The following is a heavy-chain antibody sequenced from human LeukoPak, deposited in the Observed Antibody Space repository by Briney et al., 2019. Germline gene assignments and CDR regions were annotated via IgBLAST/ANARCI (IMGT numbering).Heavy chain of an antibody. V-gene: IGHV3-21*01. CDR2: IGSSTPYI. J-gene: IGHJ4*02. CDR1: GFTFSTYT. Sequence: GGSLRLSCAASGFTFSTYTMTWVRQAPGKGLEWVSSIGSSTPYIYYADSLKGRFTISRDNAKNSLYLQMNSLRAEDTAVYYCARADVRDFWGQGTLVTVSS. CDR3: ARADVRDF.